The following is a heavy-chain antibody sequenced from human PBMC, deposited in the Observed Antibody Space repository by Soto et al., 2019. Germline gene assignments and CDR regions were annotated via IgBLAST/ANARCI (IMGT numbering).Heavy chain of an antibody. D-gene: IGHD6-19*01. CDR2: LNPNTGAT. Sequence: ASVKVSCKTSEYTFTDNYIYWLRQAPGQGLEWMGWLNPNTGATDFAQRFQGRVTLTSDTSISTAYMELSRLTSDDKAVYFCAEAAIPVAGRHTDLWGQGTVVTVSS. V-gene: IGHV1-2*02. J-gene: IGHJ4*02. CDR1: EYTFTDNY. CDR3: AEAAIPVAGRHTDL.